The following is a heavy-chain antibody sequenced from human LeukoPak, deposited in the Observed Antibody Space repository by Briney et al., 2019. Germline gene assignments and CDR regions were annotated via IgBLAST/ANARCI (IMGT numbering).Heavy chain of an antibody. CDR3: ARAPSEIGGYYPEYFRH. D-gene: IGHD3-22*01. J-gene: IGHJ1*01. CDR1: GFTFSSHG. V-gene: IGHV3-74*01. Sequence: GGSLRLSCAASGFTFSSHGMHWVRQAPGKGLVWVSRIKSDGSTRYADSVKGRFTVSRDNAKNTVSLQMNSLRAEDTGVYYCARAPSEIGGYYPEYFRHWGQGTLVIVSS. CDR2: IKSDGST.